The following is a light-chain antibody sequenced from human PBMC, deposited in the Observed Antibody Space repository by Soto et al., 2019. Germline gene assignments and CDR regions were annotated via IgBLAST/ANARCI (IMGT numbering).Light chain of an antibody. CDR1: QTVGGRY. J-gene: IGKJ1*01. CDR3: LQYVSSPWT. CDR2: GAS. V-gene: IGKV3-20*01. Sequence: EIVLTQSAATLSSSLGERATLSCRASQTVGGRYLAWFQQKPGQTPRLLISGASTRAAGVPDRFSGSGSGTDFSLTINSLEPEDFAVYYCLQYVSSPWTFGQGTKVEV.